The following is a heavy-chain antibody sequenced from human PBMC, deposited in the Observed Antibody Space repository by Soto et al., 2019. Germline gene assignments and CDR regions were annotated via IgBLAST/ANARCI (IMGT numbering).Heavy chain of an antibody. CDR1: GGTFSSYA. CDR3: ARVSRRGGVVIYPWFDP. V-gene: IGHV1-69*13. D-gene: IGHD3-3*01. Sequence: SVKVSCKASGGTFSSYAISWVRQAPGQGLEWMGGIIPIFGTANYAQKFQGRVTITADESTSTAYMELSSLRSEDTAVYYCARVSRRGGVVIYPWFDPWGQGTLVTASS. CDR2: IIPIFGTA. J-gene: IGHJ5*02.